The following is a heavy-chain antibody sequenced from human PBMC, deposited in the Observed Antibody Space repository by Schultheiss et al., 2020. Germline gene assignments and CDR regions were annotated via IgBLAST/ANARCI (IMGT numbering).Heavy chain of an antibody. V-gene: IGHV3-30-3*01. D-gene: IGHD3-22*01. CDR3: ARDRLFYDRSGYYYYYYGMDV. Sequence: GGSMRLSCAASGFTFSSYAMHWVRQAPGKGLEWVAVISYDGINKYYADSVKGRFTISRDNSKNTLYLQVNSLGAEDTAVYSCARDRLFYDRSGYYYYYYGMDVWGQGTTVTVSS. CDR1: GFTFSSYA. CDR2: ISYDGINK. J-gene: IGHJ6*02.